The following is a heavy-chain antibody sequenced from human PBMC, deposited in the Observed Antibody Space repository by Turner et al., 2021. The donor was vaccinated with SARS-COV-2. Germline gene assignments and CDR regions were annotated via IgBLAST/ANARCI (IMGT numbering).Heavy chain of an antibody. CDR3: ARDLIAYGMDV. D-gene: IGHD3-16*01. V-gene: IGHV3-53*04. CDR1: GVTASSDY. Sequence: EVQLVESGGVWVQPGGSLRLPCAASGVTASSDYVGWVRQGPGMGLVWVSVIYSGGSTYYADSVKGRFTISRHNSKNTLYLQMNSLGAEDTAVYYCARDLIAYGMDVWGQGTTVTVSS. J-gene: IGHJ6*02. CDR2: IYSGGST.